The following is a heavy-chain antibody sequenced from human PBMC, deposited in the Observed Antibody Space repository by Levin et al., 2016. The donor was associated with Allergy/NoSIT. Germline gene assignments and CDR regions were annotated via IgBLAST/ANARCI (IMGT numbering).Heavy chain of an antibody. J-gene: IGHJ5*02. D-gene: IGHD3-10*01. CDR2: IYPGDSDT. V-gene: IGHV5-51*01. CDR3: ARQPLYYSGNWFDP. Sequence: VRQMPGKGLEWMGIIYPGDSDTRYSPSFQGQVTISADKSISTAYLQWSSLKASDTAMYYCARQPLYYSGNWFDPWGQGTLVTVSS.